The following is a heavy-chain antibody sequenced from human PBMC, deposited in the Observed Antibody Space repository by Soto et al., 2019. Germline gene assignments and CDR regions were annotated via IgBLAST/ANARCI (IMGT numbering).Heavy chain of an antibody. CDR3: ARSSHQLRYGMDV. D-gene: IGHD2-2*01. CDR1: AFTFSTYA. Sequence: HEQLVESGGGVVQPGRSLRLSCAASAFTFSTYAMHWVRQAPGKGLEWVAVISYDGSNKYFADSVKGRFTISRDNSKNALYLQMSSLRAEDTAVYYCARSSHQLRYGMDVWGQGTTVTVSS. V-gene: IGHV3-30-3*01. CDR2: ISYDGSNK. J-gene: IGHJ6*02.